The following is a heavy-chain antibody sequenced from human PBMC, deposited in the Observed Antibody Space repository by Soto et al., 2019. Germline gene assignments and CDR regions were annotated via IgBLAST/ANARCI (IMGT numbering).Heavy chain of an antibody. J-gene: IGHJ4*02. CDR1: GGPFSTYY. CDR2: INHSGNT. CDR3: TGPYPYYFDS. V-gene: IGHV4-34*01. Sequence: QVQLQQWGAGLLKPSETLSLTCTVYGGPFSTYYWSWIRQPPGKGLEWIGEINHSGNTNYNPSLMGRVTMSFDTSKNQFSLKLSSVTAADTAVYYCTGPYPYYFDSWGQGTLVTVSS.